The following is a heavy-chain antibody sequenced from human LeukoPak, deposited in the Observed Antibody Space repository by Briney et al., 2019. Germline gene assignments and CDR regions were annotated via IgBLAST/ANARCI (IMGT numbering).Heavy chain of an antibody. V-gene: IGHV1-2*06. CDR2: INPNSGGT. Sequence: ASVKVSCKASGYTFTGYYMHWARQAPGQGLEWMGRINPNSGGTSYAQQFQGRVTMTRDTSISTAYTELSSLRSDDTAVYYCARVSVAGTPDRDYFDYWGQGTLVTVSS. D-gene: IGHD6-19*01. CDR3: ARVSVAGTPDRDYFDY. CDR1: GYTFTGYY. J-gene: IGHJ4*02.